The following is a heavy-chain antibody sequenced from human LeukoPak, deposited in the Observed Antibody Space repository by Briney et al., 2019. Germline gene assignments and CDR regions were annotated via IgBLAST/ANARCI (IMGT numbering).Heavy chain of an antibody. CDR3: ARGRDSYYYDSSGTAYYFDY. V-gene: IGHV5-51*01. J-gene: IGHJ4*02. D-gene: IGHD3-22*01. CDR1: GYSFTSYW. Sequence: GASLKISCKGSGYSFTSYWIGWVRQIPGKGLEWMGMIYPGDSDTRYSPSFQGQVTISADKSISTAYLQWSSLKASDTAMYYCARGRDSYYYDSSGTAYYFDYWGQGTLVTVSS. CDR2: IYPGDSDT.